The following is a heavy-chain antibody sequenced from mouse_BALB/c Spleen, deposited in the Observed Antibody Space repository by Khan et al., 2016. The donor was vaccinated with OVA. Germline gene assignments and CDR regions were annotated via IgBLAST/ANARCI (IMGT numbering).Heavy chain of an antibody. CDR3: ARQPCYHYNIMDY. Sequence: QVQLQQSGPGLVAPSQSLSITCTISGFSLTNYGVHWVRQPPGKGLEWLVVIWRDGSTTYNSALKSRLTISKDNSKSQVFLKMNSLQTDDTAMYFCARQPCYHYNIMDYWGQGTSVTVSS. V-gene: IGHV2-6-1*01. CDR1: GFSLTNYG. CDR2: IWRDGST. J-gene: IGHJ4*01.